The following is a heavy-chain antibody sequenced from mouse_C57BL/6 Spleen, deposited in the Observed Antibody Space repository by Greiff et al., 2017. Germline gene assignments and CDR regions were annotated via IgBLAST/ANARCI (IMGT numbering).Heavy chain of an antibody. D-gene: IGHD1-1*01. Sequence: VQLQQPGAELVRPGSSVKLSCKASGYTFTSYWMHWVKQRPIQGLEWIGNIDPSDSETHYNQKFKDKATLTVDKSSSTAYMQLSSLTSEDSAVYYWAKGGYYGSSSYYFDYWGQGTTLTVSS. J-gene: IGHJ2*01. V-gene: IGHV1-52*01. CDR2: IDPSDSET. CDR3: AKGGYYGSSSYYFDY. CDR1: GYTFTSYW.